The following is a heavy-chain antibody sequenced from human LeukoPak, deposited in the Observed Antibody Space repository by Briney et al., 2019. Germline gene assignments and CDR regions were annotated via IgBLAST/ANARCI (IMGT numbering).Heavy chain of an antibody. J-gene: IGHJ4*02. CDR2: IYHSGST. Sequence: PSETLSLTCTVSGYSISSGYYWGWIRQPPGKGLEWIGSIYHSGSTYYNPSLKSRVTISVDTSKNQFSLKLSSVTAADTAVYYCARKNYGSGSYFAPPDYFDYWGQGTLVTVSS. CDR1: GYSISSGYY. CDR3: ARKNYGSGSYFAPPDYFDY. D-gene: IGHD3-10*01. V-gene: IGHV4-38-2*02.